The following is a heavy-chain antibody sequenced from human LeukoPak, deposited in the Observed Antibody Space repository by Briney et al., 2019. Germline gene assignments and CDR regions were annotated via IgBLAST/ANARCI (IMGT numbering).Heavy chain of an antibody. D-gene: IGHD2-15*01. CDR2: IKQDGSDK. CDR3: ASQSRYCSGDSCYSFDY. CDR1: VLKFSSYW. Sequence: GGSLRLSCAASVLKFSSYWMSWVRQAPGKGLEWVANIKQDGSDKYYVDSVKSRFTISRDNAKNSLYLQMNSLRAEDTAVYYCASQSRYCSGDSCYSFDYWGQGTLVTVSS. J-gene: IGHJ4*02. V-gene: IGHV3-7*01.